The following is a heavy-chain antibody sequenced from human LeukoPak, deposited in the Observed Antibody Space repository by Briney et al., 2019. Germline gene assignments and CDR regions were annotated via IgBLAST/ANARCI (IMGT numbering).Heavy chain of an antibody. J-gene: IGHJ4*02. Sequence: XRXSXXXXXVPFXXXVMSWVRQXPGKGLEWVSYISHDAERIYYAEFVKGGVTISRYNAKNSLHLQMNSLRDEDTAVYYCASDTDWAFAYWGQGTRVTVSS. D-gene: IGHD3-9*01. CDR1: XVPFXXXV. CDR2: ISHDAERI. CDR3: ASDTDWAFAY. V-gene: IGHV3-48*03.